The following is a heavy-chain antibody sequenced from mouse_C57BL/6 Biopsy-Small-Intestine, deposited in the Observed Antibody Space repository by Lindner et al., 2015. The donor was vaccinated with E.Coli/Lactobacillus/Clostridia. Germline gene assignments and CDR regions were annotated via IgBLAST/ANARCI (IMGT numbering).Heavy chain of an antibody. V-gene: IGHV1-82*01. J-gene: IGHJ2*01. Sequence: VQLQESGAELVKPGASVKISCKASGYAFSSSWMNWVKQRPGKGLEWIGRIYPGDGDTNYNGKFKGKATLTADKSSSTAYMQLSSLTSEDSAVYFCARRDSSGHFDYWGQGTTLTVSS. CDR3: ARRDSSGHFDY. CDR2: IYPGDGDT. CDR1: GYAFSSSW. D-gene: IGHD3-2*02.